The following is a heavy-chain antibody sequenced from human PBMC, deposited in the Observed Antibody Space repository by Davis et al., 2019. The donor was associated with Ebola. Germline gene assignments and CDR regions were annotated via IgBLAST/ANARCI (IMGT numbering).Heavy chain of an antibody. CDR3: AASAGTVGKFDF. D-gene: IGHD1-14*01. V-gene: IGHV3-30*03. CDR2: ISYDGSNK. CDR1: GFTFSSYG. Sequence: PGGSLRLSCAASGFTFSSYGMHWVRQAPGKGLEWVAVISYDGSNKYYADSVKGRFTISRDNSKNTLYLQMNSLRAEDTAVYYCAASAGTVGKFDFWGQGTLVTVSS. J-gene: IGHJ4*02.